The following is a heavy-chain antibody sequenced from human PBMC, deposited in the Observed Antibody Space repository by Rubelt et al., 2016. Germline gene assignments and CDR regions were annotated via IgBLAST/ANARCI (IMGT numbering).Heavy chain of an antibody. CDR2: INPNSGGT. CDR3: AKGLYSSGWDYFDY. V-gene: IGHV1-2*02. J-gene: IGHJ4*02. Sequence: QVQLVQSGAEVKKPGASVKVSCKASGYTFTGYYMHWVRQAPGQGLEWMGWINPNSGGTNYAQKFQGRVTMTREKSSSKAEMELRRLRSDDTAVDYCAKGLYSSGWDYFDYWGQGTLVTVSS. D-gene: IGHD6-19*01. CDR1: GYTFTGYY.